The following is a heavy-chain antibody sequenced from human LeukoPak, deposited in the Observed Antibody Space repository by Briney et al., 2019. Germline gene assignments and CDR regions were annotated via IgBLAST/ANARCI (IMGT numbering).Heavy chain of an antibody. CDR3: ALSMVRGPFSFYYYGVDV. Sequence: PGGSLRLSCAASGFTFSSSWMSWVRQAPGTGLEWVANINQDGNEKYSVDSVKGRFTVSRDNAKNSLYLEMNSLRADDTGVYYCALSMVRGPFSFYYYGVDVWGPGTAVTVSS. V-gene: IGHV3-7*01. CDR1: GFTFSSSW. D-gene: IGHD3-10*01. J-gene: IGHJ6*02. CDR2: INQDGNEK.